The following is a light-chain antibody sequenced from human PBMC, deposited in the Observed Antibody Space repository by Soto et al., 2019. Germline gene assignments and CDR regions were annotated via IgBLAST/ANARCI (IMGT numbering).Light chain of an antibody. CDR3: LLSYSGVRAGV. Sequence: QAVVTQEPSLTVSPGGTVTLTCASNTGAVTSGHYPYWFQQKPGQAPRTLIYDATNKYSWTPARFSGSLLGGKAALTLSGAQPEDEADYYCLLSYSGVRAGVFGGGTKVTVL. CDR2: DAT. J-gene: IGLJ3*02. CDR1: TGAVTSGHY. V-gene: IGLV7-46*01.